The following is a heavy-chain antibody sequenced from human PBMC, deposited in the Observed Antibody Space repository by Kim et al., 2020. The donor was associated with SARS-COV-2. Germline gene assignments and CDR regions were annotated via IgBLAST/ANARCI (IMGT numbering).Heavy chain of an antibody. V-gene: IGHV1-18*01. D-gene: IGHD6-19*01. J-gene: IGHJ4*02. Sequence: NYAQKLQARVTMTTDTSTSTAYMELRSLRSDDTAVYYCARVGAEAGSFDYWGQGTLVTVSS. CDR3: ARVGAEAGSFDY.